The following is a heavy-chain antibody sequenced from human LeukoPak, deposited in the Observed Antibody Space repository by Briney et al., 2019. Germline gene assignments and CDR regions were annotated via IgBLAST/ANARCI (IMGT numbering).Heavy chain of an antibody. CDR3: ARYSSSWYGYYYFYMDV. D-gene: IGHD6-13*01. J-gene: IGHJ6*03. Sequence: SETLSLTCTVSGGSISSYYWSWIRQPPGKGLEWIGYIYYNGSTNYNPSPKSRTTISVDTSKNQFSLKLSSVTAADTAGYCCARYSSSWYGYYYFYMDVWGKGTTVTVSS. CDR2: IYYNGST. V-gene: IGHV4-59*01. CDR1: GGSISSYY.